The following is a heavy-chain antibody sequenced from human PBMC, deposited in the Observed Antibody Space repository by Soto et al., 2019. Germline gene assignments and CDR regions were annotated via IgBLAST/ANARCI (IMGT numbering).Heavy chain of an antibody. CDR3: ARGRGSGGSSNNWFDP. Sequence: SETLSLTCTVSGGSISSYYWSWIRQPPGKGLEWIGYIYYSRSTNYNPSLKSRVTISVDTSKNQFSLKLRSVTAADTAVYYCARGRGSGGSSNNWFDPWGQGTLVTVSS. V-gene: IGHV4-59*01. CDR2: IYYSRST. J-gene: IGHJ5*02. D-gene: IGHD2-15*01. CDR1: GGSISSYY.